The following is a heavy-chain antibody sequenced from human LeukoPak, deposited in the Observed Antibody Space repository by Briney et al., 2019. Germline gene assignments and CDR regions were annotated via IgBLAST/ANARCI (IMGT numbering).Heavy chain of an antibody. CDR2: IKQDGVEK. Sequence: GGSLRLSCAGSGFTFSNHQMNWVRQAPGKGLEWVAKIKQDGVEKHYVDSVKGRFTISRDNAKNSLYLQMNSLRAEDTAVYSCARWNYDSGSWVLDYWGQGTPVTVSS. J-gene: IGHJ4*02. D-gene: IGHD3-10*01. CDR3: ARWNYDSGSWVLDY. CDR1: GFTFSNHQ. V-gene: IGHV3-7*05.